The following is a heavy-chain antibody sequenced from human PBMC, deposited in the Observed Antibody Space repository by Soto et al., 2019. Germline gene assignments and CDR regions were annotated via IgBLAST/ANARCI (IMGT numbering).Heavy chain of an antibody. CDR2: IYYSGST. CDR1: DASISSSSHY. Sequence: SMTRSVTCTVSDASISSSSHYSGSVRKPQGKGLEWIGSIYYSGSTYYNPSLKSRVTISVDTSKNQFSLKLSSVTAADTAVYYCARLRVDEYYDSSGYKNWFDPWGQGTLVTVS. J-gene: IGHJ5*02. D-gene: IGHD3-22*01. CDR3: ARLRVDEYYDSSGYKNWFDP. V-gene: IGHV4-39*01.